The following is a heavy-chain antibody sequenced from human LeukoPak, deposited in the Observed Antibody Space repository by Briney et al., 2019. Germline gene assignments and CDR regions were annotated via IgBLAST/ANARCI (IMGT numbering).Heavy chain of an antibody. Sequence: GGSLRLSCAASGFTSTTFWMTWVRQAPGKGLEWVANINQDGSEKYSVDSVKGGFTISRDNAQNSLYLQMSSLRAEDTAIYYCARGLSFAYWGQGTLVTVSS. CDR1: GFTSTTFW. J-gene: IGHJ4*02. CDR2: INQDGSEK. D-gene: IGHD3-10*01. V-gene: IGHV3-7*01. CDR3: ARGLSFAY.